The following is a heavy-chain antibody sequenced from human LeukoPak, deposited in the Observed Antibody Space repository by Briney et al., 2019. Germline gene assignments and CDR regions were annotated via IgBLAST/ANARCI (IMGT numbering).Heavy chain of an antibody. CDR1: GGSISSYY. Sequence: SETLSLTCTVSGGSISSYYWSWIRQPPGMGLEWIGYIYYSGSTNYNPSLKGRVTISVDTSKNQFSLKLSSVTAADTAVYYCARLPTGLQNAFDIWGQGTMVTVSS. V-gene: IGHV4-59*01. CDR3: ARLPTGLQNAFDI. J-gene: IGHJ3*02. D-gene: IGHD1-1*01. CDR2: IYYSGST.